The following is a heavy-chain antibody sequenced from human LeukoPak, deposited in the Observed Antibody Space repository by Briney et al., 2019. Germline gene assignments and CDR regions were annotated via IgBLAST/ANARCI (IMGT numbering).Heavy chain of an antibody. J-gene: IGHJ4*02. V-gene: IGHV3-21*01. CDR1: GFTFSSYS. D-gene: IGHD3-10*01. CDR2: ISSSSSYI. CDR3: ARDRLYYYRSGSYSSF. Sequence: GGSLRLSCAASGFTFSSYSMNWVRQAPGKGLEWVSSISSSSSYIYYADSVKGRFTISRDNAKNSLYLQMNSLRAEDTAVYYCARDRLYYYRSGSYSSFWGQGTLVTVSS.